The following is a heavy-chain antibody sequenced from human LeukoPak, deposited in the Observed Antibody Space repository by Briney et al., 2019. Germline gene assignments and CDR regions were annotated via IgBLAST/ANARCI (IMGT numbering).Heavy chain of an antibody. D-gene: IGHD6-6*01. V-gene: IGHV4-59*12. CDR2: IYYSGST. Sequence: SETLSLTCTVSGGSMSGYYWSWIRQPPGKGLEYIGDIYYSGSTNYNPSLKSRVTILIDTSKDQFSLTLSSVTAAATAVYYCAKLIGARRLPRDYYYYLDVWAKGTRVSV. J-gene: IGHJ6*03. CDR3: AKLIGARRLPRDYYYYLDV. CDR1: GGSMSGYY.